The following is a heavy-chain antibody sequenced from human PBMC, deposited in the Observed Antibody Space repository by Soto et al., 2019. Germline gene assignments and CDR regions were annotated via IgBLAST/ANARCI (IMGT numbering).Heavy chain of an antibody. CDR2: IIPIFGTP. Sequence: SVKVSCKASESTFNNYAISWIRQAPGHGLEWMGGIIPIFGTPNYAQKFQGRVTISADKSTTTAYMELTRLISDDTAVYYCARVLEGSSWNAIDFWGQGTRVTVS. CDR1: ESTFNNYA. CDR3: ARVLEGSSWNAIDF. D-gene: IGHD6-13*01. V-gene: IGHV1-69*06. J-gene: IGHJ4*02.